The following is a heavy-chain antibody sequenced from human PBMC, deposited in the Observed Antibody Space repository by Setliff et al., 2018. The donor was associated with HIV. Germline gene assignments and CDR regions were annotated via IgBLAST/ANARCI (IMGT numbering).Heavy chain of an antibody. V-gene: IGHV3-23*01. CDR3: ARARPRQLVSSTPPYYFDY. CDR1: GFTFSTYS. J-gene: IGHJ4*02. D-gene: IGHD6-13*01. Sequence: GGSLRLSCASSGFTFSTYSMRWVRQAPGKGLEWVSSISATRGSKFYADSVKGRFTISRDKSKHPLYLQMRSLRAEDTAVYYCARARPRQLVSSTPPYYFDYWGQGALVTVSS. CDR2: ISATRGSK.